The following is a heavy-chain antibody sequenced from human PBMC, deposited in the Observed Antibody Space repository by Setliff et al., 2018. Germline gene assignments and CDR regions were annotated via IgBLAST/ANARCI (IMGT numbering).Heavy chain of an antibody. CDR1: GGSFSGYY. CDR2: INHSGST. D-gene: IGHD3-22*01. CDR3: ARGKNGSRQLVVLGWFDP. V-gene: IGHV4-34*01. J-gene: IGHJ5*02. Sequence: SETLSLTCAAYGGSFSGYYWSWIRQPPGKGLEWIGEINHSGSTNYNPSLKSRVTISVDTSKNQFSLKLSSVTAADTAVYYCARGKNGSRQLVVLGWFDPWGQGTLVTVSS.